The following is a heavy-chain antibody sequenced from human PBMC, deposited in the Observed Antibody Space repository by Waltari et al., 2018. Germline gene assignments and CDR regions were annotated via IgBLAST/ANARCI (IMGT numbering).Heavy chain of an antibody. CDR1: GYTFTSYD. J-gene: IGHJ3*02. D-gene: IGHD3-22*01. CDR2: MNPNSGNT. CDR3: ARSPSFYYYDISGYPIDAFDI. V-gene: IGHV1-8*01. Sequence: QVQLVQSGAEVKKPGASVKVSCKASGYTFTSYDINWVRQATGQGLEWMGWMNPNSGNTGYAQKFQGRVTMTRNTSISTAYMELSSLRSEDTAVYYCARSPSFYYYDISGYPIDAFDIWGQGTMVTVSS.